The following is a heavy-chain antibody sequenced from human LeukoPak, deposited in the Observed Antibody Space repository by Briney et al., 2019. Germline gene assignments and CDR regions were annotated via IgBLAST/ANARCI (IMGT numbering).Heavy chain of an antibody. CDR1: GGSFSGYY. Sequence: SETLSLTCAVYGGSFSGYYWSWIRQSPGKGLEWIGEINHSGSTNYNPSLKSRVTISVDTSKNQFSLKLSSVTAADTAVYYCARLRLSSDILTGYCFNYWGQGTLVTVSS. CDR3: ARLRLSSDILTGYCFNY. V-gene: IGHV4-34*01. CDR2: INHSGST. J-gene: IGHJ4*02. D-gene: IGHD3-9*01.